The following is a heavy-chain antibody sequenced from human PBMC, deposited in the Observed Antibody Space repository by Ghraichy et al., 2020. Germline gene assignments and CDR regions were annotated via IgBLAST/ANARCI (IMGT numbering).Heavy chain of an antibody. Sequence: GGSLRLSCAASGFTFNNYGMHWVRQAPGKGLEWVAVISYDGSNKYYADSVKGRFTISRDNSKNTLYLQMNSLRAEDTALYYCAKGWALTMVRGLIGTYWGQGTLVTVSS. CDR1: GFTFNNYG. V-gene: IGHV3-30*18. CDR3: AKGWALTMVRGLIGTY. CDR2: ISYDGSNK. D-gene: IGHD3-10*01. J-gene: IGHJ4*02.